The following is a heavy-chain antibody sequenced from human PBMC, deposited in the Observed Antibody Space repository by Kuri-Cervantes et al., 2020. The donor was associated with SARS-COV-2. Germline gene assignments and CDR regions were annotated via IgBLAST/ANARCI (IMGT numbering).Heavy chain of an antibody. V-gene: IGHV3-23*01. CDR3: ARDSFVAVAGDSTFDY. CDR2: ISGSGGST. Sequence: GESLKISCAASGFTFSSYAMSWVRQAPGKGLEWVSAISGSGGSTYYADSVKGRFTVSRDNSKNTLVLQMNSLRADDTAVYYCARDSFVAVAGDSTFDYWGQGTLVTVSS. J-gene: IGHJ4*02. D-gene: IGHD6-19*01. CDR1: GFTFSSYA.